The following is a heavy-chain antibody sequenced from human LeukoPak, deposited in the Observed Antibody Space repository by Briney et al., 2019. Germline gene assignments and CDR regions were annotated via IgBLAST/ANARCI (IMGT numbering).Heavy chain of an antibody. CDR3: ARAGSSWYYYYYYYMDV. J-gene: IGHJ6*03. V-gene: IGHV1-2*02. Sequence: ASVKVSCKASGYTFTGYYMHWVRQAPGQGLEWMGWINPNSGGTNYAQKFQGRVTMTRDTSISTAYMELSRLRSDDMAVYYCARAGSSWYYYYYYYMDVWGKGTTVTVSS. D-gene: IGHD6-13*01. CDR2: INPNSGGT. CDR1: GYTFTGYY.